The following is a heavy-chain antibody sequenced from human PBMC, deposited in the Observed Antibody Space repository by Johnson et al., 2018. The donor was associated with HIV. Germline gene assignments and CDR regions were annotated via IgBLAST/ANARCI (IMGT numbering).Heavy chain of an antibody. V-gene: IGHV3-30*04. J-gene: IGHJ3*02. CDR1: GFTFSTYA. CDR2: ISYDGSNK. D-gene: IGHD1-26*01. Sequence: QMQLVESGGGVVQPGRSLRLSCAASGFTFSTYAIHWVRQAPGKGLEWVALISYDGSNKYYADSVKGRFTISRDNSKNTLYLQMNSLRAEDTALYYCAREGGSYKDDAFDIWGQGTVVTVSS. CDR3: AREGGSYKDDAFDI.